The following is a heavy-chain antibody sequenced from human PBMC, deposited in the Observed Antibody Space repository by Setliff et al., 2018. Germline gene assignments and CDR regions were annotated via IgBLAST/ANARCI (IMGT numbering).Heavy chain of an antibody. J-gene: IGHJ4*02. Sequence: SETLSLTCTVSGASLSSGTYYWGWIRQPPGKGLEWIGRIYYRGDTYYNASLKGRLTISVDTAKNQFSLKLTSVTAADTGVYYCASCRFQVPYNYWGQGTLVTVSS. CDR3: ASCRFQVPYNY. CDR1: GASLSSGTYY. V-gene: IGHV4-39*01. CDR2: IYYRGDT. D-gene: IGHD2-2*02.